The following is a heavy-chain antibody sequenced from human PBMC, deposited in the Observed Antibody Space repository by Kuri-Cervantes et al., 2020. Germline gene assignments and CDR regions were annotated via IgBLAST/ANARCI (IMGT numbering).Heavy chain of an antibody. CDR2: INSDGNRT. CDR1: GFTFSSYG. J-gene: IGHJ5*02. V-gene: IGHV3-74*01. CDR3: AKSDWFDP. Sequence: GESLKISCAASGFTFSSYGMHWVRQAPGKGLEWVSRINSDGNRTIYADSVKGRFTIIRDNAKNTLYLQMNSLRDEDTAVYYCAKSDWFDPWGQGTLVTVSS.